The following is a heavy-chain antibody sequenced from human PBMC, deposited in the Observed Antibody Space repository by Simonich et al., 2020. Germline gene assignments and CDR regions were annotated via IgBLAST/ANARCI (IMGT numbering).Heavy chain of an antibody. CDR1: GFTFSSYS. CDR2: ISSSSSYI. CDR3: AREGYSSSAEYFQH. Sequence: GGGLVKPGGSLRLSCAASGFTFSSYSMNWVRQAPGKGLEGVSSISSSSSYIYYADSVKGRFTISRDNAKNSLYLQMNSLRAEDTAVYYCAREGYSSSAEYFQHWGQGTLVTVSS. J-gene: IGHJ1*01. D-gene: IGHD6-13*01. V-gene: IGHV3-21*01.